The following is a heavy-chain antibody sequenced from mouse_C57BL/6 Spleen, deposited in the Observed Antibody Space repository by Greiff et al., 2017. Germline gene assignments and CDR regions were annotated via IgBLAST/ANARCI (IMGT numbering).Heavy chain of an antibody. CDR3: AIRLYYDYDWFAY. J-gene: IGHJ3*01. CDR2: IHPSDSDT. CDR1: GYTFTSYW. D-gene: IGHD2-4*01. Sequence: VQLQESGAELVKPGASVKVSCKASGYTFTSYWMHWVKQRPGQGLEWIGRIHPSDSDTNYNQKFKGKATLTVDKSSSTAYMQLSSLTSEDSAVYYCAIRLYYDYDWFAYWGQGTLVTVSA. V-gene: IGHV1-74*01.